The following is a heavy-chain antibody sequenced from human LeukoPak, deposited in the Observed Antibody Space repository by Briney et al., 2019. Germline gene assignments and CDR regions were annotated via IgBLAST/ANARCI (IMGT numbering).Heavy chain of an antibody. D-gene: IGHD2-21*01. CDR1: GYTFTSYY. CDR3: AREGDWWSGDSILDY. CDR2: LNPSGGST. V-gene: IGHV1-46*01. J-gene: IGHJ4*02. Sequence: GASVKVSCKASGYTFTSYYMHWVRQAPGQGLEWMGILNPSGGSTNYPQNFQGRVTMTRDMSTSTVYMELSSLRSEDTAVYYCAREGDWWSGDSILDYWGQGTLVTVSS.